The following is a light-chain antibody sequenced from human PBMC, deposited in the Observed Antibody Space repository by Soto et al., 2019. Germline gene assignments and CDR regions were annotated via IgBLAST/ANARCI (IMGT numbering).Light chain of an antibody. J-gene: IGLJ3*02. CDR1: SSNIGAGYD. CDR3: QSYDSSLSVV. V-gene: IGLV1-40*01. Sequence: QPVLTQPPSVSGAPGQRVTISCTGNSSNIGAGYDVHWYQQLPGTAPKLLIYDNSNRPSGVPDRFSGSRSGTSVSLAITGLQAEDEAYYYCQSYDSSLSVVFGGGTKVTVL. CDR2: DNS.